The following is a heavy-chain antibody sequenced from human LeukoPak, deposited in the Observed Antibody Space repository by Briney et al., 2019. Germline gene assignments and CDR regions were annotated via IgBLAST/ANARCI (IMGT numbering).Heavy chain of an antibody. V-gene: IGHV3-30*18. CDR3: AKGGYYYDSSGYYYDPKYFQH. D-gene: IGHD3-22*01. CDR1: GFTFSSYG. Sequence: PGGSLRLSCAASGFTFSSYGMHWVRQAPGKGLEWVAVISYDGSNKYYADSVKGRFTISRDNSKNTLYLQMNSLRAEDTAVYYCAKGGYYYDSSGYYYDPKYFQHWGQGTLVTVSS. CDR2: ISYDGSNK. J-gene: IGHJ1*01.